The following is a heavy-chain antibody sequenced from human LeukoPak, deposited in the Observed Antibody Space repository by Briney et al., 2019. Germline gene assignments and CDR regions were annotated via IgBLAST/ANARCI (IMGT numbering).Heavy chain of an antibody. CDR1: GGSISSSNW. CDR3: ARVLDWGVYFEY. CDR2: IYHSGST. J-gene: IGHJ4*02. V-gene: IGHV4-4*02. D-gene: IGHD7-27*01. Sequence: PSGTLSLTCAVSGGSISSSNWWSWVRQPPGKGLEWIGGIYHSGSTNYNPSLRSRVTISVDKSKNQFSLKLSSVTAADTAMYYCARVLDWGVYFEYWGQGTLVSVSS.